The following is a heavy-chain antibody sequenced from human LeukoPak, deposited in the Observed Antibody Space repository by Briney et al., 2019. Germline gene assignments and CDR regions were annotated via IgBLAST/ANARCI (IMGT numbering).Heavy chain of an antibody. CDR1: GGPISSYY. V-gene: IGHV4-59*01. CDR2: ICYSGST. J-gene: IGHJ5*02. CDR3: ASDSLVAPRRWFDP. Sequence: WETLCLSCTASGGPISSYYWSWIRQPPGKGLESLGYICYSGSTNYNPSLKSRVTISVDTSKNQFSLKLSSVTAADTAVYYCASDSLVAPRRWFDPWGPGTLVTV. D-gene: IGHD2-8*02.